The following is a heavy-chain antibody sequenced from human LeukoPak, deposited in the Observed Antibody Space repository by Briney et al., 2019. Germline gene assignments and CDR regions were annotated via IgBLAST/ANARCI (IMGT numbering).Heavy chain of an antibody. V-gene: IGHV1-46*01. Sequence: ASVKVSCKASGYTFTTYYMHWVRQAPGQGLEWMGIINPSGSKTYYARKFQGRVTMTRDMSTSTVYMELSSLRSEDTAVYYCARDRSDAGEPDNWFDPWGQGTLVTVSS. J-gene: IGHJ5*02. CDR3: ARDRSDAGEPDNWFDP. CDR1: GYTFTTYY. CDR2: INPSGSKT. D-gene: IGHD1-26*01.